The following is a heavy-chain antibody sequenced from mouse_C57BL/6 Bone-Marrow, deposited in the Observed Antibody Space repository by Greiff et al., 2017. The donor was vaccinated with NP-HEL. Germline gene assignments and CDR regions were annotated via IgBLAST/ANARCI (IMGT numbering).Heavy chain of an antibody. CDR3: SRSRNDDGSSYVYWYFDV. CDR2: IDPANGNT. CDR1: GFNIKNTY. V-gene: IGHV14-3*01. J-gene: IGHJ1*03. D-gene: IGHD1-1*01. Sequence: VQLQQSVAELVRPGASVKLSCTASGFNIKNTYMHWVKQRPEQGLEWIGRIDPANGNTKYAPKFQGKATITADTSSNTSYLQLSSLTSEDTAVYYCSRSRNDDGSSYVYWYFDVWGTGTTVTASS.